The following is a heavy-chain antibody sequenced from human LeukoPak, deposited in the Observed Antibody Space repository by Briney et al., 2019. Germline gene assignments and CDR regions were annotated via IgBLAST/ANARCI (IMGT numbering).Heavy chain of an antibody. Sequence: GGSLRLSCAASGFTFSSFWMHWVRQAPGKGLMWVSRINIDGSITSYADSVKGRFTISRDNAKNTLYLQMNSLRAEDTAVYYCTRASSGYLSGQGALVTVSS. CDR3: TRASSGYL. D-gene: IGHD3-22*01. CDR2: INIDGSIT. V-gene: IGHV3-74*01. CDR1: GFTFSSFW. J-gene: IGHJ5*02.